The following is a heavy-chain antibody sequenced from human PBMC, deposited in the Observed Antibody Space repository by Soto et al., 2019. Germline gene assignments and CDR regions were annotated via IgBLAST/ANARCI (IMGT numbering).Heavy chain of an antibody. J-gene: IGHJ4*02. V-gene: IGHV1-3*01. CDR2: INAGNGNT. D-gene: IGHD6-19*01. CDR3: ARDGAVAGDSNFDY. Sequence: ASVKVSCKASGYTFTSYYMHWVRQAPGQGLEWMGWINAGNGNTKYSQKFQGRVTITRDTSASTAYVELSSLRSEDTAVYYCARDGAVAGDSNFDYWGQGTLVTVSS. CDR1: GYTFTSYY.